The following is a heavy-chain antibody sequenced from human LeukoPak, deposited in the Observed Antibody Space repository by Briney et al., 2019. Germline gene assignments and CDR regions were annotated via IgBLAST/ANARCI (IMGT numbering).Heavy chain of an antibody. D-gene: IGHD4-17*01. V-gene: IGHV1-2*02. J-gene: IGHJ4*02. CDR2: INPNSGGT. CDR3: ARDPSLYGDPIDY. CDR1: GYTFTSQY. Sequence: ASVKVSCKASGYTFTSQYVHWVRQAPGQGLEWMGWINPNSGGTNYAQKLQGRVTMTTDTSTSTAYMELRSLRSDDTAVYYCARDPSLYGDPIDYWGQGTLVTVSS.